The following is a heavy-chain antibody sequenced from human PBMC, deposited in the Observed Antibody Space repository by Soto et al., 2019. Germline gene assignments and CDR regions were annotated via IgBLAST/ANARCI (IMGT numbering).Heavy chain of an antibody. CDR3: ARDRGYYDSSGYYMVGWFDP. Sequence: QVQLVQSGAEVKKPGSSVKVSCKASGGTFSSYAISWVRQAPGQGLEWMGGIIPIFGTANYAQKFQGRVTITADESTSTAYMELSSLRSEDTAVYYCARDRGYYDSSGYYMVGWFDPWGQGTLVTVSS. V-gene: IGHV1-69*12. J-gene: IGHJ5*02. CDR2: IIPIFGTA. CDR1: GGTFSSYA. D-gene: IGHD3-22*01.